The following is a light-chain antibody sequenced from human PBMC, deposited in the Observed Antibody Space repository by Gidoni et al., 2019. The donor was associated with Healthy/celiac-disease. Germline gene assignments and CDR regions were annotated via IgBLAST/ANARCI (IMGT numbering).Light chain of an antibody. CDR1: SSNIGAGYD. V-gene: IGLV1-40*01. CDR3: QSYDSSLSGWV. Sequence: QSVLTQPPSVSGAPAQRVTISCTGSSSNIGAGYDVHWYQQLPGAAPKLLIYGNLNRPSGVPDRFSGSKSGTSASLAITGLQAEDEADYYCQSYDSSLSGWVFGGGTKLTVL. CDR2: GNL. J-gene: IGLJ3*02.